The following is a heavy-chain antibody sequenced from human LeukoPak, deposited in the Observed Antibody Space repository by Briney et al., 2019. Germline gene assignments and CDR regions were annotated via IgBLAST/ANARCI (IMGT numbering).Heavy chain of an antibody. CDR3: AKDFNWDDDIGYFDY. CDR2: ITGGGLRT. CDR1: GFTFSSFA. J-gene: IGHJ4*02. D-gene: IGHD1-20*01. V-gene: IGHV3-23*01. Sequence: GRSLRLSCAASGFTFSSFAMSWMRQAPRPGLEPVSAITGGGLRTYYADSVTGRFTISRDNSKNTVYLQMNSLRVEDTAVYYCAKDFNWDDDIGYFDYWGQGTLVTVSS.